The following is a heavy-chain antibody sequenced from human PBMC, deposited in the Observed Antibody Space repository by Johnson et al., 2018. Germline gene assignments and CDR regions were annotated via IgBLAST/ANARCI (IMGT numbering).Heavy chain of an antibody. CDR3: ASITIFGVAPRMDV. V-gene: IGHV3-66*02. Sequence: VQLVESGGGLVKPGGSLRLSCAASGFTFSSYSMKWVRQAPGKGLEWVSVIYSGGSTYYADSVKGRFTISRDNSKNTLYLQRNSLRAEDTAVYYWASITIFGVAPRMDVWGKGTTVTVAS. J-gene: IGHJ6*04. CDR1: GFTFSSYS. D-gene: IGHD3-3*01. CDR2: IYSGGST.